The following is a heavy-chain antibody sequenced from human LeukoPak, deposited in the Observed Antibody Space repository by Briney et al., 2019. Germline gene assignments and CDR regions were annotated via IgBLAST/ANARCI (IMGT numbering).Heavy chain of an antibody. CDR3: AREGYYYGSGSYSAHNWFDP. D-gene: IGHD3-10*01. CDR1: GGSISSGGYY. V-gene: IGHV4-31*11. CDR2: IYYSGST. J-gene: IGHJ5*02. Sequence: SETLSLTCAVSGGSISSGGYYWSWIRQHPGKGLEWIGYIYYSGSTYYNPSLKSRVTISVDTSKNQFSLKLSSVTAADTAVYYCAREGYYYGSGSYSAHNWFDPWGQGTLVTVSS.